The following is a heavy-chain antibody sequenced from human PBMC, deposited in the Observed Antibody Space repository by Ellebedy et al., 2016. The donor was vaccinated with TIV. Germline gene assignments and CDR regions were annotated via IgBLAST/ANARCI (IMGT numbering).Heavy chain of an antibody. V-gene: IGHV1-18*01. D-gene: IGHD3-10*01. Sequence: AASVKVSCKASGYSFTRYGVTWVRQAPGQGFEWMGWISVYNYNATYAPRFKDRLTLTTDLSTDTAYMELRSLTSDDTAVYFCARDPWFGELDYWGQGTHVTVSS. J-gene: IGHJ4*01. CDR3: ARDPWFGELDY. CDR2: ISVYNYNA. CDR1: GYSFTRYG.